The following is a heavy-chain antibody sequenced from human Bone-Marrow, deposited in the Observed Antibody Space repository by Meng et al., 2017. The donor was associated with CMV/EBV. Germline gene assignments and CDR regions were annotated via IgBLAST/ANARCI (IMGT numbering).Heavy chain of an antibody. CDR3: ARVMVLSYCSSTSCRVWAYYYGMDV. Sequence: SETLSLTCAVYGGSFSGYYWSWIRQPPGKGLEWIGEINHRGRTTYNPSLKSRVTISVDTSKNQFSLKLSSVTAADTAVSYCARVMVLSYCSSTSCRVWAYYYGMDVWGQGTTVTVSS. V-gene: IGHV4-34*01. D-gene: IGHD2-2*01. CDR1: GGSFSGYY. J-gene: IGHJ6*02. CDR2: INHRGRT.